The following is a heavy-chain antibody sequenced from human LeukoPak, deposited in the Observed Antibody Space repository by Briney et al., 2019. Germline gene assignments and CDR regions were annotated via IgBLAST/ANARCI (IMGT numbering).Heavy chain of an antibody. CDR1: GGSMTSHY. CDR2: VFYSGDT. J-gene: IGHJ4*02. D-gene: IGHD1-26*01. V-gene: IGHV4-59*08. Sequence: SETLSLTCSVSGGSMTSHYWSWIRQPPGKGLEWIAYVFYSGDTNYNPSLKSRVTISVDTSKNQISLKLDSVTAADTAVYFCARQPYMLGAYYFDFWGQGTLVTVSS. CDR3: ARQPYMLGAYYFDF.